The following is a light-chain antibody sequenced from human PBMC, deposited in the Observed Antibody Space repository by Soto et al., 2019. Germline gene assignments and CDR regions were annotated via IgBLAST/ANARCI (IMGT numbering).Light chain of an antibody. CDR1: QSVSDNY. CDR2: GAS. CDR3: QQYGSSGT. J-gene: IGKJ1*01. V-gene: IGKV3-20*01. Sequence: EIVLTPSPGTLSLSPGERATLSCRASQSVSDNYFAWYQQKPGQAPRLLIYGASNRATGIPDRLSGSGSGTDFTLTISRMEPEDFAVYYCQQYGSSGTFGQGTKVDI.